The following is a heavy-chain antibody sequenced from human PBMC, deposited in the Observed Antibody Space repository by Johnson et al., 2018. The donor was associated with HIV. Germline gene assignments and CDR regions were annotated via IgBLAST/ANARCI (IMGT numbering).Heavy chain of an antibody. CDR1: GFTFSDYY. V-gene: IGHV3-11*04. CDR3: ARDPNYNFRSGLEAFDI. J-gene: IGHJ3*02. Sequence: VQLVESGGGVVQPGTSLILSCAASGFTFSDYYMSWIRQAPGKGLEWVPYISRSGSTIYYADSVKGRFTISRDNAKNSLYLQMNSLRAEDTAVYYCARDPNYNFRSGLEAFDIWGQGTMVTASS. CDR2: ISRSGSTI. D-gene: IGHD3-3*01.